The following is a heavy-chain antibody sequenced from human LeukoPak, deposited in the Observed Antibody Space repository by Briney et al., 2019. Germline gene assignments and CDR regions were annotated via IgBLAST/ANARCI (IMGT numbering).Heavy chain of an antibody. J-gene: IGHJ4*02. CDR1: DGSINTPNYY. V-gene: IGHV4-39*07. CDR2: INHSGST. D-gene: IGHD3-9*01. CDR3: ASKRLRYFDWAIDY. Sequence: SETLSLTCTVSDGSINTPNYYWSWIRQPPGKGLEWIGEINHSGSTNYNPSLKSRVTISVDASKNQFSLKLSSVTAADTAVYYCASKRLRYFDWAIDYWGQGTLVTVSS.